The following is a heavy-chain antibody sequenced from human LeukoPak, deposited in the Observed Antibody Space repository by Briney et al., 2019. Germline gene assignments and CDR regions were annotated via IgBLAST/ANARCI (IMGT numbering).Heavy chain of an antibody. D-gene: IGHD2-2*01. J-gene: IGHJ4*02. V-gene: IGHV4-38-2*02. Sequence: PSETLSLTCNVSGFSISSSYFWGWIRQPPGKGLEWIGNIYQTGKTSYNPSLKSRVTISVDTSKNQFSLKLSSVTAADTAVYYCARTPYDYFDYWGQGTLVTVSS. CDR1: GFSISSSYF. CDR3: ARTPYDYFDY. CDR2: IYQTGKT.